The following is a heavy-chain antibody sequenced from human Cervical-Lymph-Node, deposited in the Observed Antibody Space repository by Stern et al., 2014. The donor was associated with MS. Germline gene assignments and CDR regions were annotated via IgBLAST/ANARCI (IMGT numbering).Heavy chain of an antibody. CDR3: AHSRVKYCRGGTCYSSLFDY. Sequence: QVTLKESDPTLVKPTQTVTLTCTLSGFSVATAGVGVGWIRQPPGTALEWLALIYLDDDKLYSPSLKNRLTIIKDTSKNQVVLTMTNVDPVDTATYYCAHSRVKYCRGGTCYSSLFDYWGQGTLVTVSS. V-gene: IGHV2-5*02. CDR1: GFSVATAGVG. D-gene: IGHD2-15*01. J-gene: IGHJ4*02. CDR2: IYLDDDK.